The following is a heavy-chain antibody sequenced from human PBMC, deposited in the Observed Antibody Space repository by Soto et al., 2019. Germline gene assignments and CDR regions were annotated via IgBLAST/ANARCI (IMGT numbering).Heavy chain of an antibody. V-gene: IGHV3-53*01. CDR1: GLTVSSYA. CDR3: ARGWMDV. Sequence: EVQLVESGGGLIQPGGSLRLSCAVSGLTVSSYAMSWVRQAPGEGLEWVSVIYASDSTHYADSVKGRFTISRDNSKNTLFLQMKSLRAEDTAVYYCARGWMDVWGQGTTFTVS. CDR2: IYASDST. J-gene: IGHJ6*02.